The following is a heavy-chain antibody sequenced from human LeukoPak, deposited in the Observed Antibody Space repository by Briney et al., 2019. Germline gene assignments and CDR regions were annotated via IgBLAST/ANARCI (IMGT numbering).Heavy chain of an antibody. CDR3: ARIVSGSYYD. V-gene: IGHV3-23*01. J-gene: IGHJ4*02. Sequence: GGSLRLSCAASGFTFSSYGMTWVRQAPGKGLEWISGTSGSGGSTYYANSVKGRFTISRDNSKNTLDLQMNSLRADDTAVYYCARIVSGSYYDWGQGTLVTVSS. CDR1: GFTFSSYG. D-gene: IGHD1-26*01. CDR2: TSGSGGST.